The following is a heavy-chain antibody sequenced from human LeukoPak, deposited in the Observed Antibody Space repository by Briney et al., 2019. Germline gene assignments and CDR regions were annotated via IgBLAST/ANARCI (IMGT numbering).Heavy chain of an antibody. V-gene: IGHV3-7*01. J-gene: IGHJ4*02. CDR1: GFTFSSYW. CDR3: ARGPRDPDY. CDR2: IKQDGSEK. Sequence: PGGPLRLSCAASGFTFSSYWESCVRQARGKGLEWLTNIKQDGSEKYYVVSVKGRFTISRDNAKNSLYLQMNSLSAEDTAVYYCARGPRDPDYWGQGTLVTVSS. D-gene: IGHD5-24*01.